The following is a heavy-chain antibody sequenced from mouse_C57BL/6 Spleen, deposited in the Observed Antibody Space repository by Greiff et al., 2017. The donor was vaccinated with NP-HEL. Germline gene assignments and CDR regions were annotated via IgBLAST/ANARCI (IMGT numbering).Heavy chain of an antibody. CDR1: GYTFTSYT. Sequence: QVQLKESGAELARPGASVKMSCKATGYTFTSYTMHWVKQRPGQGLEWIGYINPSSGYTKYNQKFKDKATLTADKSSSTAYMQLSSLTSEDSAVYYCARDYGSSWDYYFDYWGQGTTLTVSS. D-gene: IGHD1-1*01. J-gene: IGHJ2*01. CDR2: INPSSGYT. CDR3: ARDYGSSWDYYFDY. V-gene: IGHV1-4*01.